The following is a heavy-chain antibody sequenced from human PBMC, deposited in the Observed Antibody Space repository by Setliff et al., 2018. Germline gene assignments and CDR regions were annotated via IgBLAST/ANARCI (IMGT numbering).Heavy chain of an antibody. CDR3: ARRPSGGWFLNWFDP. CDR1: GGSFSGYY. CDR2: INHTGNT. J-gene: IGHJ5*02. Sequence: PSETLSLTCAVYGGSFSGYYWSWIRQPPGKGLEWIGEINHTGNTNYNPSLKTRVTISVDTSKNQFSLNLVSLTAADTAVYYCARRPSGGWFLNWFDPWGQGTLVTVSS. V-gene: IGHV4-34*01. D-gene: IGHD6-19*01.